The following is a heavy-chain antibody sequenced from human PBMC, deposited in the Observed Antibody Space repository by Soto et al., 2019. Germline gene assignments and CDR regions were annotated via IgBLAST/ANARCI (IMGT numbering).Heavy chain of an antibody. Sequence: EVQLLESGGGLVQPGGSLRLSCAASGFTFNNYAVSWVRQAPGKGLEWGSIISGSGVSTYYADSVKGRFPISRDNSKNTLNLQMNSLRAEDTAIYNCAKGPIAIIGGVAAAGPLDCWGQGTRVTVSS. D-gene: IGHD6-13*01. CDR1: GFTFNNYA. CDR3: AKGPIAIIGGVAAAGPLDC. J-gene: IGHJ4*02. CDR2: ISGSGVST. V-gene: IGHV3-23*01.